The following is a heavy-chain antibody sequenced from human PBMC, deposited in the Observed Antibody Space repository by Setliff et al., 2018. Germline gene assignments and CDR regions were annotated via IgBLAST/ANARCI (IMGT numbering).Heavy chain of an antibody. CDR2: IYYSGST. CDR3: ARVMGGSYGFSWFDP. V-gene: IGHV4-30-4*08. J-gene: IGHJ5*02. CDR1: GGSISGGDYY. Sequence: SETLSLTCTVSGGSISGGDYYWSWIRQPPGKGLEWIGYIYYSGSTYYDPSLKSRVTISVDTSKNQFSLKLSSVTAADTAVYYCARVMGGSYGFSWFDPWGQGTLVTVSS. D-gene: IGHD1-26*01.